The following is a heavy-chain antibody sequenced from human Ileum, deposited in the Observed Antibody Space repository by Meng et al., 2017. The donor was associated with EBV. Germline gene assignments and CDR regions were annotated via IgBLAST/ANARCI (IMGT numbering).Heavy chain of an antibody. V-gene: IGHV2-5*01. J-gene: IGHJ5*01. CDR1: GFSLSTSGVG. CDR2: IYGQGDK. CDR3: ALRPRQLLRGWFDS. Sequence: CKVTAPTVVNPTQPLTLTCTYLGFSLSTSGVGVGWIRQPPGKALEWLAIIYGQGDKHYSPSLTSRLTITKDTSKNQVVLTMTNMDSVDTATYYCALRPRQLLRGWFDSWGQGALVTVSS. D-gene: IGHD6-13*01.